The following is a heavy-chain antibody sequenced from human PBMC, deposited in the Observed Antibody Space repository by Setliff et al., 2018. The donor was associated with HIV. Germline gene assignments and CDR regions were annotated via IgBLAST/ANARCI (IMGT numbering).Heavy chain of an antibody. CDR3: AREWNGGYDY. V-gene: IGHV3-7*01. D-gene: IGHD2-8*01. J-gene: IGHJ4*02. CDR1: GFTFSGYW. CDR2: IKQDGSEK. Sequence: LRLSCAASGFTFSGYWMSWVRQAPGKGLEWVANIKQDGSEKYYVDSVKGRFTISRDNAKNSLYLQMNSLRAEDTAVYYCAREWNGGYDYWGQGTLVTVSS.